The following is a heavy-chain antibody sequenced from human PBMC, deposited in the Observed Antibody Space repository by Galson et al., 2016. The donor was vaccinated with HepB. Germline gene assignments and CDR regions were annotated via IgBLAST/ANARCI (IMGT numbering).Heavy chain of an antibody. Sequence: SLRLSCAASGFTFSTYAMNWVRQAPGKGLEWVSGISGGGGNTYYADSVKGRFTISKDNSKNTLYLQMQSLRAEDTVVYYCAKVTTMIVVYYYAMDVGGQGTTVTVSS. CDR3: AKVTTMIVVYYYAMDV. CDR1: GFTFSTYA. CDR2: ISGGGGNT. D-gene: IGHD3-22*01. V-gene: IGHV3-23*01. J-gene: IGHJ6*02.